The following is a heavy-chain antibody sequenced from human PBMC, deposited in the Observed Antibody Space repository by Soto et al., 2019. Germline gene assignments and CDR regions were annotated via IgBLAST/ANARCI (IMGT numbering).Heavy chain of an antibody. CDR2: ISHEGNSK. CDR3: AKPISLPPSEDSRGGGSLIDP. Sequence: QVHLVESGGGVVQPGGSLRLSCAASGFTFSVFGMHWVRQAPGKGPEWVAVISHEGNSKHYADSVKGRFTISRDNAKKTLSLLMDSLRPENTALYYCAKPISLPPSEDSRGGGSLIDPWGQGTLATVSS. V-gene: IGHV3-30*18. CDR1: GFTFSVFG. D-gene: IGHD2-15*01. J-gene: IGHJ5*02.